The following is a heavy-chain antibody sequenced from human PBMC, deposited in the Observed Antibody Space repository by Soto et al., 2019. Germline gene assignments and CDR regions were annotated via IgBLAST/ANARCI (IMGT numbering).Heavy chain of an antibody. CDR1: GFTFESHW. D-gene: IGHD6-19*01. CDR2: IKTDGYAA. J-gene: IGHJ4*02. V-gene: IGHV3-74*01. CDR3: VRESGVAADC. Sequence: VESGGVLVQPGGSLRLSCVASGFTFESHWMHWVRQAPGEGLVWVSRIKTDGYAAAYADSVKGRFTISRDNTKNTVYLQMNSLRAEDTGVYFCVRESGVAADCWGQGALVTVSS.